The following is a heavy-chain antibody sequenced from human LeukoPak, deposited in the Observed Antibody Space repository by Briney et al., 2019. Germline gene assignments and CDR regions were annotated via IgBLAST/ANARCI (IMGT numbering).Heavy chain of an antibody. CDR3: AQGPMVRGVFIRRSKSGYFDY. CDR2: ISYDGSNK. Sequence: GGSLRLSCAASGFTFSSYAMHWVRQAPGKGLEWVAVISYDGSNKYYADSVKGRFTISRDNAKNSLYLQMNSLRAEDTAVYYCAQGPMVRGVFIRRSKSGYFDYWGQGTLVTVSS. D-gene: IGHD3-10*01. V-gene: IGHV3-30*04. CDR1: GFTFSSYA. J-gene: IGHJ4*02.